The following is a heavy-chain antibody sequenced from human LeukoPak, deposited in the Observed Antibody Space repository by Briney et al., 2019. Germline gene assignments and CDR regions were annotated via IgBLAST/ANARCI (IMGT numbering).Heavy chain of an antibody. Sequence: GGSLGLSCEASGFSFSAYTVDWVRQAPGKGLEWISYISLSGSITYYADSVKGRFTISRDNARNSLHLQMNSLRAEDTAIYYCAKLVSDSSSYWGRGILVTVSS. J-gene: IGHJ4*02. CDR2: ISLSGSIT. CDR1: GFSFSAYT. V-gene: IGHV3-48*01. D-gene: IGHD6-6*01. CDR3: AKLVSDSSSY.